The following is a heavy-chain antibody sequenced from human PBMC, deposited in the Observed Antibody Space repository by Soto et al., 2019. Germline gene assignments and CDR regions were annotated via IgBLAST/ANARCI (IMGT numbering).Heavy chain of an antibody. CDR2: IYYSGST. CDR1: GGSISSSSYY. J-gene: IGHJ6*03. V-gene: IGHV4-39*01. CDR3: ARHLYSSYYYYMDV. D-gene: IGHD6-19*01. Sequence: PSETLSLTCTVSGGSISSSSYYWGWIRQPPGKGLEWIGSIYYSGSTYYNPSLKSRVTISVDTSKNQFSLKLSSVTAADTAVYYCARHLYSSYYYYMDVWGKGTTVTVS.